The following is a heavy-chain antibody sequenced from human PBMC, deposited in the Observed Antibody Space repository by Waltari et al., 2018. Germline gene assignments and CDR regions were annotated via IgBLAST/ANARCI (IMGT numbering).Heavy chain of an antibody. D-gene: IGHD1-1*01. CDR1: GYSFTSYW. V-gene: IGHV5-51*01. J-gene: IGHJ6*03. CDR2: IYPGDSET. Sequence: EVQLVQSGAEVKKPGESLKISCKGSGYSFTSYWIGWVRQMPGKGLEWMGIIYPGDSETRYSPSFHGQVTSSADKSISTAYLQWSSLKASDTAMYYCARHWKAKAYYYYYMDVWGKGTTVTVSS. CDR3: ARHWKAKAYYYYYMDV.